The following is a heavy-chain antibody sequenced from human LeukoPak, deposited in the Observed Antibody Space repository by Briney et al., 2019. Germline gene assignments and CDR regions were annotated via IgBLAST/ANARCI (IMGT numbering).Heavy chain of an antibody. CDR3: AREGYYDSSGYLDY. CDR1: GYIFSIYG. D-gene: IGHD3-22*01. Sequence: SVKVSCKVSGYIFSIYGISWVRQAPGQGLEWMGGIIPIFGTANYAQKFQGRVTITADESTSTAYMELSSLRSEDTAVYYCAREGYYDSSGYLDYWGQGTLVTVSS. CDR2: IIPIFGTA. J-gene: IGHJ4*02. V-gene: IGHV1-69*13.